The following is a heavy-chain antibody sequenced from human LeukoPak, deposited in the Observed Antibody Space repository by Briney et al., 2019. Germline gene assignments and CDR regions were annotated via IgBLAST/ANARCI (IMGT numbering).Heavy chain of an antibody. J-gene: IGHJ4*02. Sequence: PGGSLRLSCAASGFTFSSYAMHWVRQAPGKGLEYVSAISSNGGSTYYANSVKGRFTISRDNSKNTLYLQMNSLRAEDTAVYYCAKVSYSGYDYWYYFDYWGQGTLVTVSS. V-gene: IGHV3-64*01. D-gene: IGHD5-12*01. CDR2: ISSNGGST. CDR1: GFTFSSYA. CDR3: AKVSYSGYDYWYYFDY.